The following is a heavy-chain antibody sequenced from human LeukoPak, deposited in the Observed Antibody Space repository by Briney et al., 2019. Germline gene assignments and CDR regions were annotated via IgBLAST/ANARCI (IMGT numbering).Heavy chain of an antibody. CDR2: ITWDGGST. J-gene: IGHJ4*02. V-gene: IGHV3-43*01. CDR3: ARDRMGAILYFDS. CDR1: GFTFDDYT. D-gene: IGHD1-26*01. Sequence: GGSLRLSCAASGFTFDDYTMHWVRQAPGKGLEWVSLITWDGGSTYYADSVEGRFTISRDNSKNTLYLQVNSLRAEDTAVYYCARDRMGAILYFDSWGQGTLVTVSS.